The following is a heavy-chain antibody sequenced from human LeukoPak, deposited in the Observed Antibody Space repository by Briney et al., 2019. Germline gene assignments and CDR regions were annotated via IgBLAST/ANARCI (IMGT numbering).Heavy chain of an antibody. CDR2: LSSSGSAF. J-gene: IGHJ4*02. CDR3: ARSARLMKGVVEVTALDD. Sequence: GGSLRLSCEDSGFTFRSYEMNWVRQAPGKGLEWIAYLSSSGSAFSYADSVKGRFTIARDNAKNSVYLEMDSLRADDTAVYYCARSARLMKGVVEVTALDDWGQGTLVTVSS. V-gene: IGHV3-48*03. CDR1: GFTFRSYE. D-gene: IGHD3-3*01.